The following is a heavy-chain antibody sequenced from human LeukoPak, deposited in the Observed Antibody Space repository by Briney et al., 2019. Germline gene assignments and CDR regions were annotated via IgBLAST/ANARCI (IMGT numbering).Heavy chain of an antibody. V-gene: IGHV4-59*12. CDR3: ARAEYSSWGDYYYGMDV. J-gene: IGHJ6*02. CDR2: IYYSGST. CDR1: GGSISSYY. Sequence: SETLSLTCTVSGGSISSYYWSWIRQPPGKGLEWIGYIYYSGSTNYNPSLKSRVTISVDTSKNQFSLKLSSVTAADTAVYYCARAEYSSWGDYYYGMDVWGQGTTVTVSS. D-gene: IGHD6-6*01.